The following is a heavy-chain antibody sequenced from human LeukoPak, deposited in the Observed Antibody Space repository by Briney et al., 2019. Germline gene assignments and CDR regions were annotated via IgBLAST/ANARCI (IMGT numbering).Heavy chain of an antibody. J-gene: IGHJ4*02. CDR1: GFTFSSYA. Sequence: GGSLRLSCAASGFTFSSYAMSWVRQAPGKGLEWVSAISGSGGSTHYADSVKGRFTISRDNSKNTLYLQMNSLRAEDTAVYYCAKDSRTGIAVAGRYPFDYWGQGTLVTVSS. D-gene: IGHD6-19*01. CDR3: AKDSRTGIAVAGRYPFDY. CDR2: ISGSGGST. V-gene: IGHV3-23*01.